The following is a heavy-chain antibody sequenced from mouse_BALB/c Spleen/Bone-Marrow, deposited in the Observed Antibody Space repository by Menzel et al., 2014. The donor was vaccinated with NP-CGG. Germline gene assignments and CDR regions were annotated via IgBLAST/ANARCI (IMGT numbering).Heavy chain of an antibody. V-gene: IGHV14-1*02. CDR1: GFNIKDYY. Sequence: VQLKESGAELVRPGALVKLSCKASGFNIKDYYMHWVKQRPEQGLEWIGWIDPENGNTIYDPKFQGKARITADTSSNTAYLQLSGLTSEDTAVHYCARGNYGSSYGMDYWGQGTSVTASS. CDR2: IDPENGNT. J-gene: IGHJ4*01. CDR3: ARGNYGSSYGMDY. D-gene: IGHD1-1*01.